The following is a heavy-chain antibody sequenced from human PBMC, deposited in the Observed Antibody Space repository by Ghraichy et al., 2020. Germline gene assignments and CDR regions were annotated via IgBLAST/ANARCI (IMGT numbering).Heavy chain of an antibody. D-gene: IGHD6-19*01. J-gene: IGHJ6*02. CDR1: GFTFSSYS. CDR2: ISSSSSYI. Sequence: GGSLRLSCAASGFTFSSYSMNWVRQAPGKGLEWVSSISSSSSYIYYADSVKGRFTISRDNAKNSLYLQMNSLRAEDTAVYYCARESSGWSPEVYYGMDVWGQGTTVTVSS. CDR3: ARESSGWSPEVYYGMDV. V-gene: IGHV3-21*01.